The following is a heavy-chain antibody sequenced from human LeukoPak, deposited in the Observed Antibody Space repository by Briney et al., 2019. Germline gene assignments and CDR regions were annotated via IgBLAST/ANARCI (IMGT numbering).Heavy chain of an antibody. Sequence: PGGSLRLSCAASGFTFGSYAMSWVRQAPGKGLEWVSTISGTGGTTYYVDSVRGRFTISRDNSKNMVYLQMNSLRAEDTAPYYCAKESPHFDYWGQGTLVTVSS. J-gene: IGHJ4*02. V-gene: IGHV3-23*01. CDR3: AKESPHFDY. CDR1: GFTFGSYA. CDR2: ISGTGGTT.